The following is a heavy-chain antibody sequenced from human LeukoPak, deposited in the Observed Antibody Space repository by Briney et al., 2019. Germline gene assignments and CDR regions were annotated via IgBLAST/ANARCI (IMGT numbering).Heavy chain of an antibody. J-gene: IGHJ5*02. D-gene: IGHD5-12*01. CDR2: IIPIFGTA. V-gene: IGHV1-69*13. Sequence: ASVKVSCKASGGTFSSYAISWVRQAPGQGLEWMGGIIPIFGTANYAQKFQGRVTITADESTSTAYMELSSLRSEDTAVYYCARGSVVATIDPSYHSSGWFDPWGQGTLVTVSS. CDR3: ARGSVVATIDPSYHSSGWFDP. CDR1: GGTFSSYA.